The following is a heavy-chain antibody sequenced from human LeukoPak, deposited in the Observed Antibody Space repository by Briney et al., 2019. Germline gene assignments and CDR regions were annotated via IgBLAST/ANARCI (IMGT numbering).Heavy chain of an antibody. V-gene: IGHV1-18*01. CDR3: AREQQLVRNGYYFDY. CDR2: ISAYNGNT. CDR1: GYTFTSYG. D-gene: IGHD6-13*01. Sequence: GASVKVSCKASGYTFTSYGISWVRQAPGQGLEWMGRISAYNGNTNYAQKLQGRVTMTTDTSTSTAYMELRSLRSDDTAVYYCAREQQLVRNGYYFDYWGQGTLVTVSS. J-gene: IGHJ4*02.